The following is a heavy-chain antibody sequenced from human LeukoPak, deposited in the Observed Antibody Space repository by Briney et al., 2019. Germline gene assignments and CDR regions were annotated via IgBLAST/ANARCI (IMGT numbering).Heavy chain of an antibody. V-gene: IGHV4-61*02. Sequence: SETLSLTCTVSGGSVSSGSYYWNWIRQPAGKGLEWIGRIYTSRSTNYNPSLKSRVTILVDTSKNQFSLKLSSVTAADTAVYYCARDQIPAAAIPNWFDPWGQGTLVTVSS. CDR2: IYTSRST. D-gene: IGHD2-2*01. CDR1: GGSVSSGSYY. CDR3: ARDQIPAAAIPNWFDP. J-gene: IGHJ5*02.